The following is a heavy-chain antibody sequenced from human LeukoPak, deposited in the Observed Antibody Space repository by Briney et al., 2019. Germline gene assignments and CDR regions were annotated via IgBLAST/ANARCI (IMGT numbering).Heavy chain of an antibody. D-gene: IGHD3-3*01. CDR2: INHSGST. V-gene: IGHV4-39*07. CDR1: GGSISSSSYY. J-gene: IGHJ4*02. CDR3: ASGIPYYTRRPAFDY. Sequence: MSSETLSLACTVSGGSISSSSYYWGWIRRPPGKGLEWIGEINHSGSTNYNPSLKSRVTISVDTSKNQFSLKLSSVTAADTAVYYCASGIPYYTRRPAFDYWGQGTLVTVSS.